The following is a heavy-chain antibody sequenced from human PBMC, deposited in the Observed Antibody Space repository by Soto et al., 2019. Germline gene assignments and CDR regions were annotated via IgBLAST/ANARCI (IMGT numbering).Heavy chain of an antibody. CDR2: IKSKTDGGTI. J-gene: IGHJ6*02. CDR1: GFTFSNAW. D-gene: IGHD6-25*01. V-gene: IGHV3-15*01. CDR3: TTHTRDVAAGYYYGMDV. Sequence: GGSLRLSCAASGFTFSNAWMSWVRQAPGKGLEWVGHIKSKTDGGTIDYAAPVKGRFSISRDDSKNTLYLQMNSLKTEDTAVYYCTTHTRDVAAGYYYGMDVWGLGTTVTVSS.